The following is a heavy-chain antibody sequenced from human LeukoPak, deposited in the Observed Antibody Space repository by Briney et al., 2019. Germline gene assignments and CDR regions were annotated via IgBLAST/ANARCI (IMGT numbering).Heavy chain of an antibody. V-gene: IGHV3-23*01. D-gene: IGHD4-11*01. CDR2: ISGSGGST. CDR1: GFTFSSYA. J-gene: IGHJ6*03. Sequence: GGSLRLPCAASGFTFSSYAMHWVRQAPGKGLEWVSAISGSGGSTYYADSVKGRFTISRDNSKNTLYLQMNSLRAEDTAVYYCAKTMTTDYYYMDVWGKGTTVTVSS. CDR3: AKTMTTDYYYMDV.